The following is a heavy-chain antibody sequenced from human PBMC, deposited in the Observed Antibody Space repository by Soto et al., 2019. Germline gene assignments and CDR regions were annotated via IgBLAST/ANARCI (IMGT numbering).Heavy chain of an antibody. D-gene: IGHD6-19*01. CDR3: ATAEVSGSYSHFDY. CDR1: GGSVSNYY. V-gene: IGHV4-59*08. J-gene: IGHJ4*02. Sequence: QVQLQESGPGLVRPSETLSLTCTVSGGSVSNYYYNWIRQPPGKGLEWIGYIYYSGSTKYSPSLMIRVTISVDTPKNRTSLKLSSVTATDTAVSYCATAEVSGSYSHFDYWAQGTLVAVSS. CDR2: IYYSGST.